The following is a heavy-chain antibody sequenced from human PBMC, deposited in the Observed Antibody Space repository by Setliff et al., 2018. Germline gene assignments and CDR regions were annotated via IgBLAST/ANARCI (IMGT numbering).Heavy chain of an antibody. CDR1: GASLRSGSNY. J-gene: IGHJ4*02. V-gene: IGHV4-61*02. D-gene: IGHD2-2*01. CDR2: IYTDGTT. Sequence: LSLTCTVSGASLRSGSNYWGWFRQPAGKGLEWIGRIYTDGTTNYNPSLKSRVSISADTSMNQFSLNLNSVTAADTAVYYFRLAHCSTTSCEEALDYWSQGTLVTVSS. CDR3: RLAHCSTTSCEEALDY.